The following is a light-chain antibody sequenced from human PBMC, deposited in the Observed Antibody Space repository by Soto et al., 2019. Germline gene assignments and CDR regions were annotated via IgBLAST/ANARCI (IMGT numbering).Light chain of an antibody. CDR2: TSS. CDR1: QGIGNY. V-gene: IGKV1-27*01. J-gene: IGKJ4*01. Sequence: DIQMTQSPSSLPASVGDRVTITCRASQGIGNYLAWYQQKPGKVPKLLIYTSSTLQSGVPSRFSGSGSGTDFTLTISNLQPEDVATYYCQKHNAAPLTFGGGTKVEIK. CDR3: QKHNAAPLT.